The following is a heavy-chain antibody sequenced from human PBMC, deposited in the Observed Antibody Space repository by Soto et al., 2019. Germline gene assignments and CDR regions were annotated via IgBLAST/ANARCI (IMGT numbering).Heavy chain of an antibody. Sequence: QVHLQESGPGLLKPSETLSLTCSVSGGPIRSYYLSWARQAPGKGLEWIAYIAYTGITGYNPSLRSRVTISGDTSQNVFPLKMTSVTAADTAVYYCAREGFSGYEALDYWGQGILVTVSS. D-gene: IGHD5-12*01. J-gene: IGHJ4*02. CDR1: GGPIRSYY. CDR2: IAYTGIT. CDR3: AREGFSGYEALDY. V-gene: IGHV4-59*01.